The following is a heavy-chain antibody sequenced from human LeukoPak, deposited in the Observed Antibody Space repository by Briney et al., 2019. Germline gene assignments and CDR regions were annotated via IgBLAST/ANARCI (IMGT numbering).Heavy chain of an antibody. CDR2: ISNNGGYT. V-gene: IGHV3-23*01. D-gene: IGHD3-16*01. CDR1: GFTFSSSA. J-gene: IGHJ6*02. Sequence: GGSLRLSCEATGFTFSSSAMSWVRQAPGKGLEWVSAISNNGGYTYYADSVQGRFTISRGNSKSTLCLQMNSLRAEDTAVYYCARGGGLDVWGQGATVTVSS. CDR3: ARGGGLDV.